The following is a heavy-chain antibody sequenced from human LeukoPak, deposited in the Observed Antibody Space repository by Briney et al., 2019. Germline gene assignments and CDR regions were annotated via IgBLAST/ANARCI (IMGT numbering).Heavy chain of an antibody. Sequence: GGSLRLSCAASGFTFSSYAMGWVRQAPGKGLEWVSAISGSGGSTYYADSVKGRFTISRDNSKNTLYLQMNSLRAEDTAVYYCAREFGLLWFGEKNAEFDYWGQGTLVTVSS. J-gene: IGHJ4*02. CDR1: GFTFSSYA. D-gene: IGHD3-10*01. CDR3: AREFGLLWFGEKNAEFDY. V-gene: IGHV3-23*01. CDR2: ISGSGGST.